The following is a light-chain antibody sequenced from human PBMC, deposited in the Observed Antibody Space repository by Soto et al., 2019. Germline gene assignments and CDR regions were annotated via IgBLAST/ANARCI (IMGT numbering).Light chain of an antibody. CDR1: SSDVGGYNH. J-gene: IGLJ1*01. CDR2: EVS. Sequence: QSVLTQPASVSGSPGQSITISCSGTSSDVGGYNHVSWYQQHPGKAPKVMIYEVSNRPSGASNRFSGSKSGNTASLTISGLRAEDEADYYCISYTSSNTDVFGTGTKLTVL. CDR3: ISYTSSNTDV. V-gene: IGLV2-14*01.